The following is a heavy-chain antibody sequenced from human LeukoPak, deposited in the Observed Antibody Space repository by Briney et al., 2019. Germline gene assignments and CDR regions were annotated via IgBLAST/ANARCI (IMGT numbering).Heavy chain of an antibody. Sequence: PSETLSLTCAVSGGSISSGGYSWSWIRQPPGKGLEWIGYIYHSGSTYYNPSLKSRVTISVDRSKNQFSLKLSSVTAADTAVYYCARSYGSGLNWFDPWGQGTLVTVSS. CDR1: GGSISSGGYS. CDR2: IYHSGST. D-gene: IGHD3-10*01. CDR3: ARSYGSGLNWFDP. J-gene: IGHJ5*02. V-gene: IGHV4-30-2*01.